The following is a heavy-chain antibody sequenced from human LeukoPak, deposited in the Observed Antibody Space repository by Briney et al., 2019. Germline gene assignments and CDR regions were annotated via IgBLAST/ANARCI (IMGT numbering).Heavy chain of an antibody. V-gene: IGHV1-2*02. Sequence: ASVKVSCKASGYTFTGYYMHWVRQAPGQGLEWMGWINPNSGGTNYAQKFQGRVTMTRDTSISIAYMELSRLRSDDTAVYYCARGLGLRPIAVAGTFGYWGQGTLVTVSS. D-gene: IGHD6-19*01. CDR3: ARGLGLRPIAVAGTFGY. J-gene: IGHJ4*02. CDR2: INPNSGGT. CDR1: GYTFTGYY.